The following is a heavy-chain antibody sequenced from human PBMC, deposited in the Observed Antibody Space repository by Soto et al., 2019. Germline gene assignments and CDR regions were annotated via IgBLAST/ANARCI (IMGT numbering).Heavy chain of an antibody. D-gene: IGHD4-17*01. Sequence: PSETLSLTCAVSGGSISSSNWWSWVRQPPGKGLEWIGEIYHSGSTNYNPSLKSRVTISVDKSKNQFSLKLSSVTAADTAVYYCARVREGLRWSYYYGMDVWGQGTTVTVSS. V-gene: IGHV4-4*02. CDR1: GGSISSSNW. CDR3: ARVREGLRWSYYYGMDV. J-gene: IGHJ6*02. CDR2: IYHSGST.